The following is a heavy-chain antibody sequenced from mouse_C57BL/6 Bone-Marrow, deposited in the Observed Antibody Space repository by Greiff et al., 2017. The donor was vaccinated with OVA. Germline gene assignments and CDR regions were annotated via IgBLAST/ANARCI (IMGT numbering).Heavy chain of an antibody. CDR1: GYTFTSYW. D-gene: IGHD2-4*01. V-gene: IGHV1-55*01. CDR3: ARQGHYDPPYYYAMDY. J-gene: IGHJ4*01. Sequence: QVQLQQPGAELVKPGASVKMSCKASGYTFTSYWITWVKQRPGQGLEWIGDIYPGSGSTNYNEKFKSKATLTVDTSSSTAYMQLSSLTSEDSAVYYCARQGHYDPPYYYAMDYWGQGTSVTVSS. CDR2: IYPGSGST.